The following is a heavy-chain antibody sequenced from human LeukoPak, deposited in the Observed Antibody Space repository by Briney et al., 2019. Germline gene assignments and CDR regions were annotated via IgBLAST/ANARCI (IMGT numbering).Heavy chain of an antibody. CDR2: ISTMSNYI. Sequence: GGSLRLSCTASGFTFGDYAMSWFRQAPGKGLEWVSSISTMSNYIFYGDSVKGRFTISRDNAKNSVYLQMNSLRPEDTAVYYCSRDRLGGLDYWGQGTLVTVSS. D-gene: IGHD5-12*01. CDR1: GFTFGDYA. CDR3: SRDRLGGLDY. J-gene: IGHJ4*02. V-gene: IGHV3-21*01.